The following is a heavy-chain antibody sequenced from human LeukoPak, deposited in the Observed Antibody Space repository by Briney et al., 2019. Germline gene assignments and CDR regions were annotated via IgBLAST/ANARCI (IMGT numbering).Heavy chain of an antibody. CDR1: GFIFSDYY. V-gene: IGHV3-11*01. D-gene: IGHD5-24*01. CDR2: ISSSGSTI. CDR3: AKSGYNRFDY. Sequence: GGSLRLSCAASGFIFSDYYMSWIRQATGKGLEWVSYISSSGSTIYYADSVKGRFTISRDNSKNTLYLQMNSLRVDDTAVYYCAKSGYNRFDYWGQGTLVTVSS. J-gene: IGHJ4*02.